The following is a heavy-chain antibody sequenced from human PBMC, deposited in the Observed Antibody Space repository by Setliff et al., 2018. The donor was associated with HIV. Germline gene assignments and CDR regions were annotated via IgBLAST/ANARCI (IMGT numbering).Heavy chain of an antibody. Sequence: SETLSLTCGISDYSITSGYYWGWIRQPPGKGLEWIGSIYRSGSSYDNPSLKSRVTISFDTSKNQFSLILTSVTAADTAVYYCATQGLTVPIPGGYFQHWGPGILVTVSS. V-gene: IGHV4-38-2*01. D-gene: IGHD2-21*02. CDR1: DYSITSGYY. CDR3: ATQGLTVPIPGGYFQH. CDR2: IYRSGSS. J-gene: IGHJ1*01.